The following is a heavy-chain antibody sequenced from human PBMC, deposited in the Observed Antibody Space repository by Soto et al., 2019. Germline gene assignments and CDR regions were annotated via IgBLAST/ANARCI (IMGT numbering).Heavy chain of an antibody. Sequence: XGTLALAFTVSNGCLSSNDVSWIRQSPGKGLEWIGNIYYSGSTNYNPSLKSRVTMSVDTSKNQFTLKLSSVTAADTGLYFCERSFMVPVDFFDYWGQGTLVTVSS. V-gene: IGHV4-59*01. J-gene: IGHJ4*02. CDR2: IYYSGST. CDR1: NGCLSSND. CDR3: ERSFMVPVDFFDY. D-gene: IGHD3-10*01.